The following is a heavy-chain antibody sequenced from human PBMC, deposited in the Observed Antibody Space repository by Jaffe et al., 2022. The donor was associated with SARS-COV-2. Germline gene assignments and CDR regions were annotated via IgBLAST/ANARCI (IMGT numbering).Heavy chain of an antibody. D-gene: IGHD3-22*01. V-gene: IGHV1-18*01. J-gene: IGHJ6*02. CDR2: IIPYNANT. CDR3: ARTHYHYESSGGEDYYYFQGMDV. CDR1: GYTFTSYA. Sequence: QVELVQSGAEVEKPGASVQVSCKASGYTFTSYAISWVRQAPGQGLEWMGWIIPYNANTNYAPRLQGRVTMTTDTPTSTAYMELRSLRSDDTAMYYCARTHYHYESSGGEDYYYFQGMDVWGQGTTVTVSS.